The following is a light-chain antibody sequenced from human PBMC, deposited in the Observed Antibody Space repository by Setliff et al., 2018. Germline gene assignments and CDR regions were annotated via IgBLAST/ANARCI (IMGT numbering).Light chain of an antibody. V-gene: IGLV2-23*01. Sequence: QSALTQPASVSGSPGQSITISCTGTSGDVGSYNLVSWYQQHPVKAPKLKRASGVSNRFSGSKSGDTASLTISGLQAEDEADYYCCSYAGSSTFCVFGRGTKVTVL. CDR3: CSYAGSSTFCV. CDR1: SGDVGSYNL. J-gene: IGLJ1*01.